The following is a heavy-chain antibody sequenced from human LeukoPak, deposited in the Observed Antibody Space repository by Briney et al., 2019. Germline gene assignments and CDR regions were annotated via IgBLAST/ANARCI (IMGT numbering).Heavy chain of an antibody. Sequence: GGSLRLSCAASGFTFSSYGMHWVRQAPGKGLEWVAVISYDGSNKYYADSVKGRFTISRDNSKNTLYLQMNSLRAEDTAVYYCAKSRKSGYSYGPRGMDVWSQGTTVTVSS. CDR2: ISYDGSNK. CDR3: AKSRKSGYSYGPRGMDV. J-gene: IGHJ6*02. D-gene: IGHD5-18*01. V-gene: IGHV3-30*18. CDR1: GFTFSSYG.